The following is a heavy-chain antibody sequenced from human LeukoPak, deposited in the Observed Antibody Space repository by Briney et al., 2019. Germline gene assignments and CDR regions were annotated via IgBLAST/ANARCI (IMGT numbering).Heavy chain of an antibody. D-gene: IGHD3-10*01. CDR1: GFTFSSYS. V-gene: IGHV3-21*01. Sequence: GGSLRLSCAASGFTFSSYSMNWVRQAPGKGLEWVSSISSSSSYIYYADSVKGRFTISRDNAKNSLYLQMNSLRAEDTAVYYCARDRRPLLWFGESYFDYWGQGTLVTVPS. CDR3: ARDRRPLLWFGESYFDY. CDR2: ISSSSSYI. J-gene: IGHJ4*02.